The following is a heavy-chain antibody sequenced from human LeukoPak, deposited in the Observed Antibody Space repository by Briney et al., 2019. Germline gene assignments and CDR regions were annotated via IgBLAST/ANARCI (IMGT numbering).Heavy chain of an antibody. J-gene: IGHJ4*02. D-gene: IGHD2-15*01. V-gene: IGHV3-53*01. CDR3: TSRPTDGRG. Sequence: PGGSLRLSCVVSGLSVSKNDMNWVRQAPGKGLEWVSVINAPGRTKCADSVEGRFTISRDTSKNTLYLQMNSLRSEDTAVYYCTSRPTDGRGWGQGTLVIVSS. CDR1: GLSVSKND. CDR2: INAPGRT.